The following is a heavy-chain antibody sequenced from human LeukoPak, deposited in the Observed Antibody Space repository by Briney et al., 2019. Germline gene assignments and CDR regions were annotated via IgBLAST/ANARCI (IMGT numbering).Heavy chain of an antibody. Sequence: GGSLRLSCAASGFTFSNYAMHWVRQAPGKGLEWVAVISYDGSNKYYADSVKGRFTISRDNSKNTLYLQMNSLRAEDTAVYYCARESAFDIWGQGTMVTVSS. CDR3: ARESAFDI. V-gene: IGHV3-30*04. CDR1: GFTFSNYA. J-gene: IGHJ3*02. CDR2: ISYDGSNK.